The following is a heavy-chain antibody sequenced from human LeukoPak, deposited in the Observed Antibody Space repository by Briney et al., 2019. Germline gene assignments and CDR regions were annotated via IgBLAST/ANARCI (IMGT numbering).Heavy chain of an antibody. CDR3: ARRKDYSDYTDAFDI. J-gene: IGHJ3*02. CDR2: IYPGDSDT. V-gene: IGHV5-51*01. CDR1: GYSFTTYW. D-gene: IGHD4-11*01. Sequence: GESLKISCKGSGYSFTTYWIGWVRQMPGKGLEWIRIIYPGDSDTVYSPSFQGQVTFSADKSISTAYLQWSSLKASDTAIYYCARRKDYSDYTDAFDIWGQGTMVTVSS.